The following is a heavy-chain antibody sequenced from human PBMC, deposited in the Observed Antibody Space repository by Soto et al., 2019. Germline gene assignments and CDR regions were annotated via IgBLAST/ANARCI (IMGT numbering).Heavy chain of an antibody. J-gene: IGHJ3*02. CDR1: GFTVSSNY. D-gene: IGHD1-1*01. Sequence: GGSLRLSCAASGFTVSSNYMSWVRQAPGKGLEWVSVIYSGGSTYYADSVKGRFTISRDNSKNTLYLQMNSLRAEDTAVYYCARDSKFMDDGAFDIWGQGTMVTVSS. CDR2: IYSGGST. CDR3: ARDSKFMDDGAFDI. V-gene: IGHV3-66*01.